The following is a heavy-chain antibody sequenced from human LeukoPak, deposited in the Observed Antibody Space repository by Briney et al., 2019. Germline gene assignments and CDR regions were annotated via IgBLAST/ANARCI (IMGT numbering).Heavy chain of an antibody. CDR1: GYTLTELS. Sequence: ASVKVSCKDSGYTLTELSMHWVRQATGKGLEWMGGFDPPDDETIYAQKFQGRVTMTEDTSTDTAYMELSSLRSEDTAVYYCATRGVYYYDSSGYYHNWFDPWGEGTLVSVSS. CDR2: FDPPDDET. J-gene: IGHJ5*02. V-gene: IGHV1-24*01. CDR3: ATRGVYYYDSSGYYHNWFDP. D-gene: IGHD3-22*01.